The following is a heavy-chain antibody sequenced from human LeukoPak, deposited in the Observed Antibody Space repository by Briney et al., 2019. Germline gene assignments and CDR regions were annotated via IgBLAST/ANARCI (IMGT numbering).Heavy chain of an antibody. CDR2: INPNSGGT. CDR1: GYTFTGYY. Sequence: GASVKVSCKASGYTFTGYYMHWVRPAPGQGLEWMGRINPNSGGTNYAQKFQGRVAMTRDTSISTAYMELSRLRSDDTAVYYCARLRVAAPHQYDAFDIWGQGTMVTVSS. D-gene: IGHD2-15*01. J-gene: IGHJ3*02. CDR3: ARLRVAAPHQYDAFDI. V-gene: IGHV1-2*06.